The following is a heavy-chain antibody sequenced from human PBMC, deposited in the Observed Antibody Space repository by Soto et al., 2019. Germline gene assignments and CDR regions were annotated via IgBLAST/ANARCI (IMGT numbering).Heavy chain of an antibody. CDR3: ARESHTMVRGVIAMDV. J-gene: IGHJ6*03. CDR1: GFTFSSYG. V-gene: IGHV3-33*01. Sequence: QVQLVESGGGVVQPGRSLRLACAAAGFTFSSYGMHWVRQAPGKGLEWVAVIWYDGSNKYYADSVKGRFTISRDNSKNTLYLQMNSLRAEDTAVYYCARESHTMVRGVIAMDVCGKGTTVTVSS. D-gene: IGHD3-10*01. CDR2: IWYDGSNK.